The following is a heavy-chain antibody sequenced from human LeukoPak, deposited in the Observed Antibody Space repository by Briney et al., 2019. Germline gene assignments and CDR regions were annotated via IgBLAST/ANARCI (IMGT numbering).Heavy chain of an antibody. CDR3: ARVPRGGDRFDP. D-gene: IGHD3-16*01. CDR1: GGTFSNYA. V-gene: IGHV1-69*13. CDR2: IIPIFGTG. Sequence: ASVKVSCKASGGTFSNYAISWVRQAPGQGLEWMGGIIPIFGTGNYAQKFQGRVTITADESTSTAYMELSSLRSEDTAVYFCARVPRGGDRFDPWGQGTLVTVSS. J-gene: IGHJ5*02.